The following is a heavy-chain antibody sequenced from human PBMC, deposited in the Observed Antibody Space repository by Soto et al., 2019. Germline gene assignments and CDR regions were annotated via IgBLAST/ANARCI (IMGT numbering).Heavy chain of an antibody. J-gene: IGHJ4*02. CDR3: AHSTSFFPRALDY. Sequence: QITLKESGPTLVKPTQTLTLTCTFSGFSLSTNGVGVGWIRQPPGQALEWLALIYWNDDKRYNPLLRSRLTITKDTSRNQVDLTLTTMDPVDTATYYCAHSTSFFPRALDYWGQGTLVTVSS. V-gene: IGHV2-5*01. CDR1: GFSLSTNGVG. CDR2: IYWNDDK.